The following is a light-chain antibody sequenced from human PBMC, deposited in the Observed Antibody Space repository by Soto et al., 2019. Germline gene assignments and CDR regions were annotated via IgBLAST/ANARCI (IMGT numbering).Light chain of an antibody. V-gene: IGKV3-11*01. CDR3: QQRSNWPWT. CDR1: QSVSSY. CDR2: DAS. Sequence: EIVLTQSPATLSLSPGERATLSCRASQSVSSYLAWYQQKPGQAPMLLIYDASNRATGIPARFSGSGSGTDFTLTISSLEPVVFAVYYCQQRSNWPWTFGQGTKVEIK. J-gene: IGKJ1*01.